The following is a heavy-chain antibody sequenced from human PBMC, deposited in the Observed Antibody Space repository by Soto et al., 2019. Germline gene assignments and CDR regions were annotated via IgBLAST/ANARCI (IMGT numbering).Heavy chain of an antibody. CDR3: AREDIVATILFDY. V-gene: IGHV1-2*04. CDR1: GYTFTGYY. D-gene: IGHD5-12*01. J-gene: IGHJ4*02. Sequence: ASVKVSCKASGYTFTGYYMHWVRQAPGQGLERMGWINPNSGGTNYAQKFQGWVTMTRDTSISTAYMELSRLRSDDTAVYYCAREDIVATILFDYWGQGTLVTVSS. CDR2: INPNSGGT.